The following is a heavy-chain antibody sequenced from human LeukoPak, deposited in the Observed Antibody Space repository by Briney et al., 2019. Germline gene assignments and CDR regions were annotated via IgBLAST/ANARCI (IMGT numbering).Heavy chain of an antibody. CDR3: ARGSCARGGDCYYDY. V-gene: IGHV1-69*13. Sequence: ASVKVSCKASGGTFSSYAISWVRQAPGQGLEWMGGIIPIFGTANYAQKFQSRVTITADESTSTAYMELSSLRSEDTAVYYCARGSCARGGDCYYDYWGQGTLVTVSS. CDR1: GGTFSSYA. D-gene: IGHD2-21*02. CDR2: IIPIFGTA. J-gene: IGHJ4*02.